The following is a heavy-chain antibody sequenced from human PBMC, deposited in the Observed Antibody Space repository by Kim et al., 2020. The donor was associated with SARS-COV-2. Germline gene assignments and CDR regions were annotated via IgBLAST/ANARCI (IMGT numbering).Heavy chain of an antibody. V-gene: IGHV3-30*07. J-gene: IGHJ5*02. D-gene: IGHD6-19*01. Sequence: SVKGPITIPRDNSKTTLYLQMNSLRAEDTAVYYCARRGRSRGWLWFDPWGQGTLVTVSS. CDR3: ARRGRSRGWLWFDP.